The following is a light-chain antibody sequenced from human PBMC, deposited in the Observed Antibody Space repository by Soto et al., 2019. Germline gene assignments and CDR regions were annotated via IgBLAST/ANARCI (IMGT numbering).Light chain of an antibody. CDR3: QQTYNTPRA. V-gene: IGKV1-39*01. CDR1: QSISTY. CDR2: AAS. J-gene: IGKJ1*01. Sequence: DIQMTQSPSSLSASVGDRVTITCRATQSISTYVNWYQQKKGKAPNLLIYAASTLQSGVPSRFSGSGSGTDFTLTISSLQPEDFATYYCQQTYNTPRAFGQGTKVEIK.